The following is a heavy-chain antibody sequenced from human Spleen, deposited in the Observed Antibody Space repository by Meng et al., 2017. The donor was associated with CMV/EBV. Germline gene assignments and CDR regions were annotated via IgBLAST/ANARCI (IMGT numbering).Heavy chain of an antibody. J-gene: IGHJ4*02. CDR2: IYSGGST. CDR3: AREGYYDYYYFDY. D-gene: IGHD3-22*01. CDR1: GFTVSSKY. V-gene: IGHV3-53*01. Sequence: SCAASGFTVSSKYMSWVRQAPGKGLEWVSVIYSGGSTFYADSVQGRFTISRDNSKNTLYLQMNNLRAEDTAVYYCAREGYYDYYYFDYWGQGSLVTVSS.